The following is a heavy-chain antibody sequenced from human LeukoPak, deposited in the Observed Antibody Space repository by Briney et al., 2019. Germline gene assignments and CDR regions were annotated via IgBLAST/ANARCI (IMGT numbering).Heavy chain of an antibody. V-gene: IGHV4-30-4*01. CDR2: IYYSGST. CDR3: ARWDGSHEYSNSYFDY. J-gene: IGHJ4*02. D-gene: IGHD4-11*01. Sequence: SQTLSLTCTVSGGSISSGDYYWSWIRQPPGKGLEWFGYIYYSGSTYYNPSLKSRVTISVNTSKNQFSLKLSSVAAADTAVYYCARWDGSHEYSNSYFDYWGQGTLVTVSS. CDR1: GGSISSGDYY.